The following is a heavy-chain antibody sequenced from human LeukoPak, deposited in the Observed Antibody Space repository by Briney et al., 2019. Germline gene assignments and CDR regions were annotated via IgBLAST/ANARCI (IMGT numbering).Heavy chain of an antibody. D-gene: IGHD3-22*01. Sequence: GGSLRLSCAASGFTFSSYAMSWGRQAPGEGLEWVSAISGSGGSTYYADSVKGRFTISTDDSTNTLYLQMYSLTGEDTAVYYCAKDHSSGYHPPNWFDPWGQGTLVTVSS. CDR3: AKDHSSGYHPPNWFDP. CDR2: ISGSGGST. J-gene: IGHJ5*02. V-gene: IGHV3-23*01. CDR1: GFTFSSYA.